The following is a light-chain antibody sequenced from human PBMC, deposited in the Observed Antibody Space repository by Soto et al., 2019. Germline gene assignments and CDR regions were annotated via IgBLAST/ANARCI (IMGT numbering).Light chain of an antibody. CDR3: QQYANYWT. CDR2: AAS. CDR1: QSISSY. Sequence: DIQITQSPSSLSSSVLDRFTITCRASQSISSYLNWYQQKPGKAPKLLIYAASSLQSGVPSRFSGSGSGTQFTLTITSLQPDDFATYYCQQYANYWTFGQGTKVDI. J-gene: IGKJ1*01. V-gene: IGKV1-39*01.